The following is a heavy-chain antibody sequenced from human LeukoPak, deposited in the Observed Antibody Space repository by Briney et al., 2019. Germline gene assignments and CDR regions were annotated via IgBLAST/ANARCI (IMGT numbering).Heavy chain of an antibody. Sequence: SETLSLTCAVYGGSFSGYYWSWIRQPPGKGLEWIGEINHSGSTNYNPSLKSRVTISVDTSKNQFSLKLSSVTAADTAVYYCARGGYYGSGIGLDYWGQGTLVTVSS. CDR3: ARGGYYGSGIGLDY. V-gene: IGHV4-34*01. CDR1: GGSFSGYY. D-gene: IGHD3-10*01. CDR2: INHSGST. J-gene: IGHJ4*02.